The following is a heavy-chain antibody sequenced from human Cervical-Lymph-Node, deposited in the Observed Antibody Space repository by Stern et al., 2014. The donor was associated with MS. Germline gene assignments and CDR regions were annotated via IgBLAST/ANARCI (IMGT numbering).Heavy chain of an antibody. D-gene: IGHD1-26*01. V-gene: IGHV4-59*01. Sequence: QLQLQESGPGLVKPSETLSLTCTVSGDSISSNYWSWIRQPPGKGLEWIGHAYYSGSTNYNPSLKSRVTISTDTSKNQVSLKLSSVTAADTAVYYCAGGEIRGPFDYWGRGTLVTVSS. CDR1: GDSISSNY. CDR2: AYYSGST. CDR3: AGGEIRGPFDY. J-gene: IGHJ4*02.